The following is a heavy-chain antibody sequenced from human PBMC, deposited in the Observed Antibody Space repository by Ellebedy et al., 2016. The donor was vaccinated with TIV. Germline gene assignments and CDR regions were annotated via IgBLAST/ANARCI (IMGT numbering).Heavy chain of an antibody. CDR2: ISSSSSYI. V-gene: IGHV3-21*01. Sequence: GGSLRLXXAASGFTFSSCSMNWVRQAPGKGLEWVSSISSSSSYIYYADSVKGRFTISRDNAKNSLYLQMNSLRAEDTAVYYCARERRGGYDPYYYYGMDVWGQGTTVTVSS. D-gene: IGHD5-12*01. CDR3: ARERRGGYDPYYYYGMDV. CDR1: GFTFSSCS. J-gene: IGHJ6*02.